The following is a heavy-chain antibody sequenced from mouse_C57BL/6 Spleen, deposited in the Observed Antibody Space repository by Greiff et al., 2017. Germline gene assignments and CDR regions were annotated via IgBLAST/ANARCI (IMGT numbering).Heavy chain of an antibody. CDR3: ARESGITTVVAEYFDV. J-gene: IGHJ1*03. CDR1: GYAFSSSW. V-gene: IGHV1-82*01. Sequence: VQLQQSGPELVKPGASVKISCKASGYAFSSSWMNWVKQRPGKGLEWIGRIYPGDGATNYNGKFKGKATMTEDKSSSTAYMQLSSLTSEDSAVYVCARESGITTVVAEYFDVWGTGTTVTVSS. CDR2: IYPGDGAT. D-gene: IGHD1-1*01.